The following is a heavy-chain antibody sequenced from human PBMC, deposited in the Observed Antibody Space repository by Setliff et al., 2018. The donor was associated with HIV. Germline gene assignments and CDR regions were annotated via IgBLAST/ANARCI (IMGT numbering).Heavy chain of an antibody. CDR2: INHSGST. J-gene: IGHJ4*02. CDR1: GGSFSGYY. CDR3: ARDQSDWFY. V-gene: IGHV4-34*01. Sequence: PSETLSLTCAVYGGSFSGYYWSWIRQPPGKGLEWIGEINHSGSTHYNPSLKRRVTISIDKSKKQFSLELNSVTAADTAVYYCARDQSDWFYWGQGTLVTVSS. D-gene: IGHD3-3*01.